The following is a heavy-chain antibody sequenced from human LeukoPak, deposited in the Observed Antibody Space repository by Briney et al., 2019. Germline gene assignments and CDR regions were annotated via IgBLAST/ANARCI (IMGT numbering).Heavy chain of an antibody. J-gene: IGHJ5*02. Sequence: ASVKVSCKASGYTFTSYGISWVRQAPGQGLEWMGWISAYNGNTNYAQKLQGRVTMTTDTSTSTAYMELRSLRSDDTAVYYCARGSFMITFGGAIVGGWFDPWGQGTLVTVSS. CDR2: ISAYNGNT. V-gene: IGHV1-18*01. CDR3: ARGSFMITFGGAIVGGWFDP. CDR1: GYTFTSYG. D-gene: IGHD3-16*02.